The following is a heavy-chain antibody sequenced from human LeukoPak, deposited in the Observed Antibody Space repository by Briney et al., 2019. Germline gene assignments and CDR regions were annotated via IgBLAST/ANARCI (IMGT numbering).Heavy chain of an antibody. CDR1: GGSFSGCY. CDR2: INHSGST. J-gene: IGHJ4*02. V-gene: IGHV4-34*01. D-gene: IGHD3-10*01. Sequence: SETLSLTCAVYGGSFSGCYWSWIRQPPGKGLEWIGEINHSGSTNYNPSLKSRVTISVDTSKNQFSLKLSSVTAADTAVYYCARDPVSGLTYWGQGTLVTVSS. CDR3: ARDPVSGLTY.